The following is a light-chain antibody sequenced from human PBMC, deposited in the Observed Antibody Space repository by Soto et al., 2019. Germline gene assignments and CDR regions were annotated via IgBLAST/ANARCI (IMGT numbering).Light chain of an antibody. CDR1: EDVDIY. Sequence: EVVLTQSPATLSLSPGGRATLSCRASEDVDIYLAWYQQRPGQAPRLLIYDTSKRATGIRARFTGTGSGTDFTLTISSLEPEDFAVYYCQQRFSWPPWTFGQGTKVEIK. CDR2: DTS. CDR3: QQRFSWPPWT. V-gene: IGKV3-11*01. J-gene: IGKJ1*01.